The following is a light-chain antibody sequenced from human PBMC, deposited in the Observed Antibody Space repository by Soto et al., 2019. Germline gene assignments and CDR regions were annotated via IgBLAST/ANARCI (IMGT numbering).Light chain of an antibody. Sequence: QSALTQPASVSGSPGQSITISCTGTSSDVGGYNYVSWYQQHPGKAPKLMIYDVSNRPSGVSSRFSGSKSGNTASLTISGLQAEDEADYYCSSYTSSTHYVFGTGTKLTVL. CDR2: DVS. V-gene: IGLV2-14*01. CDR1: SSDVGGYNY. J-gene: IGLJ1*01. CDR3: SSYTSSTHYV.